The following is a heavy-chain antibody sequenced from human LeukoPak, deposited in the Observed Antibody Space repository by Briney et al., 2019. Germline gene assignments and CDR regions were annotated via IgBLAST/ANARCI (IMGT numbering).Heavy chain of an antibody. D-gene: IGHD3-22*01. CDR3: AREVKYLYYYYTDV. J-gene: IGHJ6*03. CDR2: IYSGGST. CDR1: GFTVSSNY. Sequence: GGSLRLSCAASGFTVSSNYMSWVRQAPGKGLEWVSVIYSGGSTYYADSVKGRFTISRDNSKNTLYLQMNSLRAEDTAVYYCAREVKYLYYYYTDVWGKGTTVTVSS. V-gene: IGHV3-53*01.